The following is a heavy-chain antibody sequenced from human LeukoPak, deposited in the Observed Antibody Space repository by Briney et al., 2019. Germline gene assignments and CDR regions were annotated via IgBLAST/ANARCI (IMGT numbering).Heavy chain of an antibody. CDR2: IFYRGSP. Sequence: TSETLSLTCTVSGGSIDGSTGHWGWIRQPPGKGLEWIGSIFYRGSPYYNPSLNSRVTISIDRSKSQFSLELTSVTAADTAVYYCARGGGYCKSISCYFDFWGQGTLVTVSS. CDR1: GGSIDGSTGH. J-gene: IGHJ4*02. V-gene: IGHV4-39*07. D-gene: IGHD2-2*01. CDR3: ARGGGYCKSISCYFDF.